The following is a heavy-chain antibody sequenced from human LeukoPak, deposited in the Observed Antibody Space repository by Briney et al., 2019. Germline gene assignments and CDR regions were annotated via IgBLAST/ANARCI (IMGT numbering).Heavy chain of an antibody. D-gene: IGHD6-6*01. CDR1: GGSISSYY. V-gene: IGHV4-59*01. CDR2: IYYSGST. Sequence: SETLSLTCTVSGGSISSYYWSWIRQPPGKGLEWIGYIYYSGSTNYNPSLKSRVTISVDTSKNQFSLKLSSVTAADTAVYYCARAYSSSRGWFDPWGQGTLVTVSS. CDR3: ARAYSSSRGWFDP. J-gene: IGHJ5*02.